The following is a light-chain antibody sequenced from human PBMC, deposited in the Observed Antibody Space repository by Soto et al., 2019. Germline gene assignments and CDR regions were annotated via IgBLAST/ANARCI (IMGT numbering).Light chain of an antibody. CDR3: HQYGDSQYT. CDR2: GAS. V-gene: IGKV3-15*01. J-gene: IGKJ2*01. Sequence: EIVMTQSPATLSVSPGERATLSCRASQSVSSNLAWYQQKPGQAPRLLIYGASTRATGIPARFSGSGSGTEFTLTISSLQSEDFAVYYCHQYGDSQYTFGPGTKLQI. CDR1: QSVSSN.